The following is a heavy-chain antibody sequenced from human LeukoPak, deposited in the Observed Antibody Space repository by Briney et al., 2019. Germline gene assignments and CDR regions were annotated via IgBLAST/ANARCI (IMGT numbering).Heavy chain of an antibody. V-gene: IGHV4-30-2*01. D-gene: IGHD2-15*01. Sequence: SETLSLTCAVSGGSISSGGYSWSWIRQPPGKGLEWIGYIYRSGSTYYNPSLKSRVTISVDRSKNQFSLKLSSATAADTAVYYCARQIGCSGGSCYSKYNWFDPWGQGTLVTVSS. CDR3: ARQIGCSGGSCYSKYNWFDP. J-gene: IGHJ5*02. CDR2: IYRSGST. CDR1: GGSISSGGYS.